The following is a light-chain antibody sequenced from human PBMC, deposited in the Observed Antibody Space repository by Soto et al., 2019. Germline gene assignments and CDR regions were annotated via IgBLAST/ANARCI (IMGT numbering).Light chain of an antibody. CDR2: NTN. J-gene: IGLJ2*01. CDR3: VLYMGSGIRV. Sequence: QAVVTQEPSFSVSPGRTVTLTCGLSSGSVSNTNYPSWYQQTPGQAPRTLIYNTNTRSSGVPDRFSGSILGNKAALTITGAQADDESDYYCVLYMGSGIRVFGGGTKLTVL. V-gene: IGLV8-61*01. CDR1: SGSVSNTNY.